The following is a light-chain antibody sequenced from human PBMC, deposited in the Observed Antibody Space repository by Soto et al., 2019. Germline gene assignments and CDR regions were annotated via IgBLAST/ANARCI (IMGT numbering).Light chain of an antibody. V-gene: IGLV1-40*01. CDR1: SSNIGADHD. CDR3: QFYYSSGSAHV. J-gene: IGLJ1*01. Sequence: QSVLTQPPSVSGAPGQRAAISSTGASSNIGADHDVHWYQVVPGTVPKLLLYGNNNRPSGVPDRFSGSKSGTSASLAITGLQAEDEADYYCQFYYSSGSAHVFGAGTKGT. CDR2: GNN.